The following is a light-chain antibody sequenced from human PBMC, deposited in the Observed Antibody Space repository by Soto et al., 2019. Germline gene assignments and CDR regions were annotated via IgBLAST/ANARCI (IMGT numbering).Light chain of an antibody. V-gene: IGLV2-14*01. CDR1: SSDVGGYNY. CDR2: EVS. J-gene: IGLJ3*02. Sequence: QSALTQPASVSGSPGQSITISCTGTSSDVGGYNYVSWYQQHPGKVSKLMIYEVSKRPSGVSNRFSGSKSGNTASLTISGLQAEDEADYYCSSYTDTITLVFGGGTKLTVL. CDR3: SSYTDTITLV.